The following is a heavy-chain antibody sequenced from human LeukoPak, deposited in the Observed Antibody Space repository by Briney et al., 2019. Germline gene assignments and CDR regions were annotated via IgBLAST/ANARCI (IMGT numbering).Heavy chain of an antibody. D-gene: IGHD6-19*01. CDR1: GYTFTSYG. CDR2: ISAYNGNT. V-gene: IGHV1-18*01. Sequence: GASVKVSCKASGYTFTSYGISWVRQAPGQGLERMGWISAYNGNTNYAQKLQGRVTMTTDTSTSTAYMELRSLRSDDTAVYYCARDRYSSGWPGDYDYWGQGTLVTVSS. CDR3: ARDRYSSGWPGDYDY. J-gene: IGHJ4*02.